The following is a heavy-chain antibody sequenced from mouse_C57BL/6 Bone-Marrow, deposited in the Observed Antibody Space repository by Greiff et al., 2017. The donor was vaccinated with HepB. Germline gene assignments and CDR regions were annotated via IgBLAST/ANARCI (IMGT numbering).Heavy chain of an antibody. CDR2: ISYDGSN. Sequence: EVQLKESGPGLVKPSQSLSLTCSVTGYSITSGYYWNWIRQFPGNKLEWMGYISYDGSNNYNPSLKNRISITRDTSKNQFFLKLNSVTTEDTATYYCARGGYYYAMDYWGQGTSVTVSS. CDR3: ARGGYYYAMDY. V-gene: IGHV3-6*01. D-gene: IGHD2-2*01. CDR1: GYSITSGYY. J-gene: IGHJ4*01.